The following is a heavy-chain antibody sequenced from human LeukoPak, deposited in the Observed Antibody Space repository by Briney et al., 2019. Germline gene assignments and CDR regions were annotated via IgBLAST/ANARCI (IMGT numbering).Heavy chain of an antibody. V-gene: IGHV3-7*03. D-gene: IGHD1-20*01. CDR1: GFTFSNYW. Sequence: GGSLRLSCAASGFTFSNYWMSWVRQAPGKGLEWVANINQDGSEKYYVGSVKGRFTISRDNAKNSLYLQMNSLRAEDTAVYYCARDDNWSSDYWGQGTLVTVSS. J-gene: IGHJ4*02. CDR3: ARDDNWSSDY. CDR2: INQDGSEK.